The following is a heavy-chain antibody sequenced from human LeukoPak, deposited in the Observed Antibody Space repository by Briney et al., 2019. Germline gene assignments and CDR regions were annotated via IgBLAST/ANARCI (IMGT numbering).Heavy chain of an antibody. D-gene: IGHD3-10*01. CDR2: TNTHGTSA. J-gene: IGHJ6*03. V-gene: IGHV3-74*01. CDR1: GFTFNNYW. Sequence: GGSLRLSCAASGFTFNNYWMHWVRQAPGKGLVWVARTNTHGTSANYADSVKGRFTISRDNAKNSLYLQMNSLRAEDTAVYYCARVVGYYYGSGSSGSTYYMDVWGKGTTVTVSS. CDR3: ARVVGYYYGSGSSGSTYYMDV.